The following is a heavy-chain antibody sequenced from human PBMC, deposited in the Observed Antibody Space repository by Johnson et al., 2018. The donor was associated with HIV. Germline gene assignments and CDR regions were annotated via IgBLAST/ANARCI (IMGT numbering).Heavy chain of an antibody. CDR2: IWYDGSNK. V-gene: IGHV3-33*06. Sequence: VQLVESGGGVVPPGRSLRLSCAASGFSFSSYGMHWVRQAPGKGLEWVAVIWYDGSNKYYADSVKGGFTISRDNSKNTLYLQMNSLRAEATAVYYCAKEGTPGAFTMIEVVGAFDIWGQGTMVTVSS. CDR1: GFSFSSYG. CDR3: AKEGTPGAFTMIEVVGAFDI. D-gene: IGHD3-22*01. J-gene: IGHJ3*02.